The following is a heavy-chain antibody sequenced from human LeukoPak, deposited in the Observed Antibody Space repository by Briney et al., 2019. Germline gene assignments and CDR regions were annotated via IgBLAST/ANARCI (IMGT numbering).Heavy chain of an antibody. V-gene: IGHV4-59*12. CDR1: GGSISSYY. D-gene: IGHD5-24*01. Sequence: PSETLSLTCTVSGGSISSYYWSWIRQPPGKGLEWIGYIYYSGSTNYNPSLKSRVTISVDTSKNQFSLKLSSVTAADTAVYYCAGGGGSRDGYNYAVYYYYGMDVWGQGTTVTVSS. CDR2: IYYSGST. J-gene: IGHJ6*02. CDR3: AGGGGSRDGYNYAVYYYYGMDV.